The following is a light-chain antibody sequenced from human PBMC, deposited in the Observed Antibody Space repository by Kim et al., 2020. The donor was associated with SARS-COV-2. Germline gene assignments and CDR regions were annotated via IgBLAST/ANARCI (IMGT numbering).Light chain of an antibody. CDR3: QQRSSWPLT. Sequence: WSPGERATLSCRASQSVRNYWAWYRQKPGQAPTLLIYDTDNRATGIPTRFSGSGSGTDFTLSISNLDPEDFAVYYCQQRSSWPLTFGGGTKVDIK. J-gene: IGKJ4*01. CDR2: DTD. V-gene: IGKV3-11*01. CDR1: QSVRNY.